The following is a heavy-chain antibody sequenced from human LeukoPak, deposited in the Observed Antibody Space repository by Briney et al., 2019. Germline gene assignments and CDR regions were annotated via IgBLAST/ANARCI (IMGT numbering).Heavy chain of an antibody. J-gene: IGHJ4*02. V-gene: IGHV4-34*01. CDR3: ARGAPPQN. Sequence: SETLSLTCAVYGGSFNGYYWSWIRQPPGKGLEWIGSVYYTGASYYNPSLKSRVTISIDTSKKHFSLKLTSVSAADTAVYYCARGAPPQNWGQGTLVTVSS. CDR1: GGSFNGYY. CDR2: VYYTGAS.